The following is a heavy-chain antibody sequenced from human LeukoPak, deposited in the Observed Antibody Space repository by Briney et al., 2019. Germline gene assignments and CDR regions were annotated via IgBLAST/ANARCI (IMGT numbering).Heavy chain of an antibody. CDR3: AKDKRPWIQIWSFDY. J-gene: IGHJ4*02. CDR2: ISGDGRST. Sequence: KPGGSLRLSCAASGFTFDDYAMHWDRQAPGKGLEWVSLISGDGRSTYYADSMKGRFIVSRDNTKNSLYLQMNSLGTEDTAFYYCAKDKRPWIQIWSFDYWGQGTLVTVSS. D-gene: IGHD5-18*01. V-gene: IGHV3-43*02. CDR1: GFTFDDYA.